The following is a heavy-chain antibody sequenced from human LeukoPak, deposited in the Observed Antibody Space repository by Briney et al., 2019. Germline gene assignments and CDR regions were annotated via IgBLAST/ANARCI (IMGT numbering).Heavy chain of an antibody. CDR3: ARVHSGYEPPYSYYGMDV. CDR1: GFTLSDYA. D-gene: IGHD5-12*01. CDR2: ISFGGNKK. Sequence: GGSLRLSCAASGFTLSDYAVHWVRQAPGKGLEWVAVISFGGNKKYYGDSVKGRFTISRDNSKDTVFLQMNSLKVEDTALYYCARVHSGYEPPYSYYGMDVWGKGTTVTVSS. J-gene: IGHJ6*04. V-gene: IGHV3-30*04.